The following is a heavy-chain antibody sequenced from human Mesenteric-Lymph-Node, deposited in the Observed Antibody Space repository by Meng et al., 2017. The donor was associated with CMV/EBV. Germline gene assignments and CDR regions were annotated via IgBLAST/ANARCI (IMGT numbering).Heavy chain of an antibody. CDR3: AKEGAIFGVILS. J-gene: IGHJ5*02. V-gene: IGHV3-21*01. Sequence: GESLKISCAASGFTFSSYSMNRVRQAPGTGLEWVSSISGSSSYIYYADSLKGRFTISRDNAKNSLYLQMNSLRADDTAVYYCAKEGAIFGVILSWGQGTLVTVSS. CDR1: GFTFSSYS. D-gene: IGHD3-3*01. CDR2: ISGSSSYI.